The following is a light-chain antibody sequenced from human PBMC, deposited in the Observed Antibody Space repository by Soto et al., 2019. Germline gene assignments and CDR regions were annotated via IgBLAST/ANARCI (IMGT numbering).Light chain of an antibody. CDR2: DAS. CDR3: QQRSNWPPLCT. J-gene: IGKJ3*01. Sequence: EIVLTQSPSTLSLSPGERATLSCRASQSVSSYLAGYQQKPGQAPRLLIYDASNRATGIPARFSGSGSGTDFPRTISSLEPDDFAVYYCQQRSNWPPLCTFGPGTKVDIK. V-gene: IGKV3-11*01. CDR1: QSVSSY.